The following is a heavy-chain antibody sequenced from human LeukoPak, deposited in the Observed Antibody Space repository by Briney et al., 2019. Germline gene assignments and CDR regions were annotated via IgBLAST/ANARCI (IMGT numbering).Heavy chain of an antibody. CDR2: IKSKTGGGTT. CDR1: GFIFTNAW. J-gene: IGHJ6*02. CDR3: ASTQRIGYYRPNYYYYYGMDV. V-gene: IGHV3-15*01. Sequence: PGGSLRLSCAASGFIFTNAWMSWVRQAPGKGLEWVGRIKSKTGGGTTDYAAPVKGRFTISRDNSKNTLYLQMNSLRAEDTAVYYCASTQRIGYYRPNYYYYYGMDVWGQGTTVTVSS. D-gene: IGHD3-3*01.